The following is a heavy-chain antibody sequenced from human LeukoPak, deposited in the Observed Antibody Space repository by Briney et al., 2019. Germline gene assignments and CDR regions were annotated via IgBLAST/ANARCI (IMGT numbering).Heavy chain of an antibody. Sequence: GGSLRLSCAASGFTFSNYAVSWVRQAPGKGLEWVSGISGSGGSTHYADSVKGRFTISRDNSKNTLYLQMNSLRAEDTAVYYCAKKTLENWFDPWGQGTLVTVSS. V-gene: IGHV3-23*01. J-gene: IGHJ5*02. D-gene: IGHD3-3*01. CDR1: GFTFSNYA. CDR3: AKKTLENWFDP. CDR2: ISGSGGST.